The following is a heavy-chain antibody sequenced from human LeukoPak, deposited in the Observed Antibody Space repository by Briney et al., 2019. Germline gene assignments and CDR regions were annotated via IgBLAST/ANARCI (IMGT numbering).Heavy chain of an antibody. CDR3: ARGWSWTDLDY. Sequence: SETLSLTCTVSGGSISSYYWSWIRQPPGKGLEWIGYIYYSGSTNYNPSLKSRVTISVDTSKNQFSLKLSSVTAADTAVYYCARGWSWTDLDYWGQGTLVTVSS. V-gene: IGHV4-59*01. CDR1: GGSISSYY. CDR2: IYYSGST. J-gene: IGHJ4*02. D-gene: IGHD1-26*01.